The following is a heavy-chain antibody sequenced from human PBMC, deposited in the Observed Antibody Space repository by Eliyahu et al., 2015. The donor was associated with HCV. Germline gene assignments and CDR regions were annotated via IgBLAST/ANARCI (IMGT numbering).Heavy chain of an antibody. CDR3: AKAVLRYYYDSSGYFDY. Sequence: QVHLVESGGGVVQPGRSLXLSCAAXGFTFXNXAMXWVRQAPGKGLEWVAVISXDGSNKYYADSVKGRFTISRDNSKNTLYLQMNSLGAEDTAVYYCAKAVLRYYYDSSGYFDYWGQGTLVTVSS. D-gene: IGHD3-22*01. CDR2: ISXDGSNK. CDR1: GFTFXNXA. V-gene: IGHV3-30*18. J-gene: IGHJ4*02.